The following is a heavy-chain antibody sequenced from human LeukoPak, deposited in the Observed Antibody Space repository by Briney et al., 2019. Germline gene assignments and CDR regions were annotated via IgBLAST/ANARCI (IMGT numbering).Heavy chain of an antibody. CDR3: ARDRSRSSSVVDAFDI. CDR2: INVITGYI. Sequence: GGSLRLSCAASGFSFENYNMNWVRQAPGKGLEWVAYINVITGYIYYADSLKGRFTISRDNAKKSLFLEMNSLRVEDTAVYYCARDRSRSSSVVDAFDIWGQGIMVTVSS. V-gene: IGHV3-21*01. CDR1: GFSFENYN. J-gene: IGHJ3*02. D-gene: IGHD3-10*01.